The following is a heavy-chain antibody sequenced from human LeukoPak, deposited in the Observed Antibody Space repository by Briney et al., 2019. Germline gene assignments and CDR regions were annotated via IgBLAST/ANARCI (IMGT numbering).Heavy chain of an antibody. CDR2: IRSKAYGGTT. V-gene: IGHV3-49*04. J-gene: IGHJ4*02. CDR3: TRSPTNYVGRISNFDY. D-gene: IGHD3-16*01. CDR1: GFTFGDYA. Sequence: TGGSLRLSCTASGFTFGDYAMTWVRQAPGKGLEWVGFIRSKAYGGTTEYAASVKGRFTISRDDSKSIAYLQMNSLKTEDTAVYYCTRSPTNYVGRISNFDYWGQGTLVTVSS.